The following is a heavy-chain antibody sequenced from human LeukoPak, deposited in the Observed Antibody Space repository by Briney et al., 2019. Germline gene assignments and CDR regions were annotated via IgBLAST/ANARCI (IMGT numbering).Heavy chain of an antibody. V-gene: IGHV4-59*01. CDR3: ARTVVATIGLDYYYYMDV. CDR1: GGSISSYY. CDR2: IYYSGST. J-gene: IGHJ6*03. D-gene: IGHD5-12*01. Sequence: SETLSLTCTVSGGSISSYYWSWIRQPPGKGLEWIGYIYYSGSTNYNPSLKSRVTISVDTSKNQFSLKLSSVTAADTAVYYCARTVVATIGLDYYYYMDVWGKGTTVTVSS.